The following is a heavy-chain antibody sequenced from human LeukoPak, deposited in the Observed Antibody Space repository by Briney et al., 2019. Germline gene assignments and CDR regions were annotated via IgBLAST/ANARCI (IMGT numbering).Heavy chain of an antibody. CDR2: ISGSGGST. Sequence: GGSLRLSCAASGFTFSNAWMSWVRQAPGKGLEWVSAISGSGGSTYYADSVKGRFTISRDNSKNTLYLQMNSLRAEDTAVYYCAKYGSAYYYYYMDVWGKGTTVTISS. V-gene: IGHV3-23*01. CDR3: AKYGSAYYYYYMDV. D-gene: IGHD3-10*01. J-gene: IGHJ6*03. CDR1: GFTFSNAW.